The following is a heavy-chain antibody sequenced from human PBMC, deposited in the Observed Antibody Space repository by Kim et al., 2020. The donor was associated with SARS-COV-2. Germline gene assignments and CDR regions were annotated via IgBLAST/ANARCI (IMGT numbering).Heavy chain of an antibody. Sequence: YKADARKGRFTIARHNPKNSLYLQSNSLRAEDTAVYYCARRNDYGDPNDYWGQGTLVAVSS. CDR3: ARRNDYGDPNDY. J-gene: IGHJ4*02. V-gene: IGHV3-66*04. D-gene: IGHD4-17*01.